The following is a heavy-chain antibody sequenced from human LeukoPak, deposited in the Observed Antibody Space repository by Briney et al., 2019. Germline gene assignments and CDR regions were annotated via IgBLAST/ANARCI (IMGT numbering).Heavy chain of an antibody. CDR2: IYYSGST. Sequence: SQTLSLTCTVSGGSISSGDYYWSWIRQPPGKSLEWIGYIYYSGSTTYNPSLKSRITISVDTSKNQFSLKLSSVTAADTAVYYCARGTYTGYIVVPDYWGQGTLVTVSS. D-gene: IGHD2-21*01. CDR3: ARGTYTGYIVVPDY. V-gene: IGHV4-61*08. J-gene: IGHJ4*02. CDR1: GGSISSGDYY.